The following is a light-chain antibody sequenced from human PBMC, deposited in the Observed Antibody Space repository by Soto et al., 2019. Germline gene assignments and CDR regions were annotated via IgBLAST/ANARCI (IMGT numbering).Light chain of an antibody. Sequence: EIVLTQSPGTLSLSPGERATLSCRASQSVSSSYLAWYKQKPGQAPRLLIYGASNRATGIPDRFSGSGSGTDFTLTIRSLEPEDFAVYYCQQRSNWPTFGQGTRLEIK. V-gene: IGKV3D-20*02. J-gene: IGKJ5*01. CDR3: QQRSNWPT. CDR1: QSVSSSY. CDR2: GAS.